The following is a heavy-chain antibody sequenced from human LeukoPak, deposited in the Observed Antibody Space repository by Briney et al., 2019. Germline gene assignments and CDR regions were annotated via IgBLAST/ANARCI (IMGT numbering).Heavy chain of an antibody. CDR1: GYSFNDYY. V-gene: IGHV1-2*02. D-gene: IGHD4-23*01. Sequence: ASVKVSRKASGYSFNDYYIHWVRQAPGQGLEWMGWISPNSGGTNYAQNFQGRVTMTRDTSITTAYMELSGLTSDDTALYYCARNYSGTSKYFDYWGQGTLVTVSS. CDR3: ARNYSGTSKYFDY. CDR2: ISPNSGGT. J-gene: IGHJ4*02.